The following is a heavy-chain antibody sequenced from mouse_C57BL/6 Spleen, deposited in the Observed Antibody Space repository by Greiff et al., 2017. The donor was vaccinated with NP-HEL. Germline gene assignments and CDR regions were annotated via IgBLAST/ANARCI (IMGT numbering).Heavy chain of an antibody. D-gene: IGHD2-4*01. CDR1: GYTFTDYE. V-gene: IGHV1-15*01. Sequence: QVQLKESGAELVRPGASVTLSCKASGYTFTDYEMHWVKQTPVHGLEWIGAIDPETGGTAYNQKFKGKAILTADKSSSTAYMELRSLTSEDSAVYYCTRGGGLRDFDVWGTGTTVTVSS. CDR3: TRGGGLRDFDV. CDR2: IDPETGGT. J-gene: IGHJ1*03.